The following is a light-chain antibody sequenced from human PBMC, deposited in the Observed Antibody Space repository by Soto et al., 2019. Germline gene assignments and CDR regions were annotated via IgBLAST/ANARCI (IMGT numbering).Light chain of an antibody. J-gene: IGKJ1*01. CDR1: QSVLYSSNNKNY. CDR3: QQYYSTPRT. CDR2: WAS. Sequence: DIVMTQSPDSLAVSLGERATINCKSSQSVLYSSNNKNYLAWYQQKPGQPPKLLIYWASTRESGVPDRLSGSGSGTDFTLTISSLQAEDVAVYYCQQYYSTPRTFGQETTVEIK. V-gene: IGKV4-1*01.